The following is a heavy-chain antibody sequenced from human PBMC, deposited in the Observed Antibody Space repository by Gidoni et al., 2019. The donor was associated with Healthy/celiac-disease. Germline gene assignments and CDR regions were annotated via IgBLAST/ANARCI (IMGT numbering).Heavy chain of an antibody. CDR2: INPNSGGT. Sequence: QVHLVQPGAAVKTPGASVKVSCKASGYTFTGSSLHWVRQAPGQGLEWMGWINPNSGGTNYAQKFKGWVTMTRDTSISTAYMELSRLRSDDTAVYYCARDGDRIAAAGTSQYMDVWGKGTTVTVSS. D-gene: IGHD6-13*01. V-gene: IGHV1-2*04. CDR1: GYTFTGSS. J-gene: IGHJ6*03. CDR3: ARDGDRIAAAGTSQYMDV.